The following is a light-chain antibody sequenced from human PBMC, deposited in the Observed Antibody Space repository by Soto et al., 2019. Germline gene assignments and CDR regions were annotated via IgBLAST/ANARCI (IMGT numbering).Light chain of an antibody. CDR3: QQYQTSPQT. Sequence: EIVLTQSPGTLSLSPGERATLSCRASQSVSSSYLHWYQQKPGQAPRLLIYGTSNRATGIPDRFSGSGSATVFTITISRLEPEDFAVYCCQQYQTSPQTFGQRTQVEIK. CDR1: QSVSSSY. V-gene: IGKV3-20*01. J-gene: IGKJ1*01. CDR2: GTS.